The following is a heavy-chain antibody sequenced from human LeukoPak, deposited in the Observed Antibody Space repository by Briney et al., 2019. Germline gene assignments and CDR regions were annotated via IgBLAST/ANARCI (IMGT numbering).Heavy chain of an antibody. D-gene: IGHD6-13*01. CDR2: INHSGST. J-gene: IGHJ6*03. Sequence: SETLSVSCADYGGSFIGYYWRWIRQPPGKGLEWLGEINHSGSTNYNPSLKSRVTISVDTSKDQFSLKLSSVTAADTAVYYCARGYIAAAVPYYYYYMDVWGKGTTVTVSS. CDR1: GGSFIGYY. CDR3: ARGYIAAAVPYYYYYMDV. V-gene: IGHV4-34*01.